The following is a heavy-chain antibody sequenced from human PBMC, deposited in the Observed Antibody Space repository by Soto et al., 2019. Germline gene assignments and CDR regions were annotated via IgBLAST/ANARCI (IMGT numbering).Heavy chain of an antibody. CDR3: ARVNNLPSIAARGPWYMDV. CDR1: GFTFSSYW. J-gene: IGHJ6*03. V-gene: IGHV3-7*01. CDR2: IKQDGSEK. D-gene: IGHD6-6*01. Sequence: GGSLRLSCAASGFTFSSYWMSWVRQAPGKGLEWVANIKQDGSEKYYVDSVKGRFTISRDNAKNSLYLQMNSLRAEDTAVYYCARVNNLPSIAARGPWYMDVWGKGTTVTVSS.